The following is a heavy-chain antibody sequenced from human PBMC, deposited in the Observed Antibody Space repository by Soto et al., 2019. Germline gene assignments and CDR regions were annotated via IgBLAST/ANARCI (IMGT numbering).Heavy chain of an antibody. V-gene: IGHV1-69*13. CDR1: GGTFSSYA. CDR3: ARVGHGSGSYYRYYYYYYGMDV. Sequence: SVKVSCEASGGTFSSYAISWVRQAPGQGLEWMGGIIPIFGTANYAQKFQGRVTITADESTSTAYMELSSLRSEDTAVYYCARVGHGSGSYYRYYYYYYGMDVWGQGTTVTVSS. D-gene: IGHD3-10*01. CDR2: IIPIFGTA. J-gene: IGHJ6*02.